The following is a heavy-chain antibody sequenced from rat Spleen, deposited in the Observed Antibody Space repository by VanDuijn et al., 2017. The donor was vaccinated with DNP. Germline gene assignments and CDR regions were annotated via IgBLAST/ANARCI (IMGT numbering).Heavy chain of an antibody. Sequence: EVQLVESDGGLVQPGRSLKLSCAASGFTFSDYYMAWVRQAPTKGLEWVASISPTYGATYYRDSVKGRFTLSRDNAKSTLYLQVNSLRSEDTATYYCTSNPHIRTAAPFDYWGQGVMVTVSS. CDR1: GFTFSDYY. CDR2: ISPTYGAT. D-gene: IGHD3-8*01. J-gene: IGHJ2*01. CDR3: TSNPHIRTAAPFDY. V-gene: IGHV5-25*01.